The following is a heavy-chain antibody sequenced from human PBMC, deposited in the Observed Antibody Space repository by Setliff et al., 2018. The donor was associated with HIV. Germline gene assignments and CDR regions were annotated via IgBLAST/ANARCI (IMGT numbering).Heavy chain of an antibody. CDR1: GFRFSDYW. CDR2: IKQDGSEK. CDR3: AREDTLVATNVGYYYYYMDV. D-gene: IGHD5-12*01. V-gene: IGHV3-7*01. Sequence: GGSLRLSCGASGFRFSDYWMTWVRQAPGRGLESVANIKQDGSEKFYVDSVKGRLTISRDNAKNSPYLQMNSLRAEDTAVYYCAREDTLVATNVGYYYYYMDVWGKGTTVTVSS. J-gene: IGHJ6*03.